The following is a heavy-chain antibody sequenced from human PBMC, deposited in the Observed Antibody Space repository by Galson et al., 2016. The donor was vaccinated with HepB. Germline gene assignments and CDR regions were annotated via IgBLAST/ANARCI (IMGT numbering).Heavy chain of an antibody. V-gene: IGHV5-51*01. D-gene: IGHD6-13*01. CDR2: IHPADSDT. CDR1: GYKFTSYW. CDR3: ARRKSAWYIFDY. Sequence: QSGAEVKKPGESLKISCQGSGYKFTSYWIGWVRQVPGKGLEWMGVIHPADSDTTYSPSFQGQVTISADKSIGTAYLEWNSPKASDTAIYYCARRKSAWYIFDYWGQGTLVTVSA. J-gene: IGHJ4*02.